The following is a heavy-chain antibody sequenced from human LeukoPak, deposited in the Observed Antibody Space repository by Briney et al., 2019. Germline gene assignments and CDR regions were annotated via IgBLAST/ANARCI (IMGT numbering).Heavy chain of an antibody. Sequence: SETLSLTCTVSGGSISSGYYWGWIRQPPGKGLEWIGSIYHSGSTSYNPSLKSRISISVDTSKNQFSLRLSSVTAADTAVYYCARVTGYVMEDYFDYWGQGTLVTVSS. CDR3: ARVTGYVMEDYFDY. CDR2: IYHSGST. D-gene: IGHD6-13*01. V-gene: IGHV4-38-2*02. CDR1: GGSISSGYY. J-gene: IGHJ4*02.